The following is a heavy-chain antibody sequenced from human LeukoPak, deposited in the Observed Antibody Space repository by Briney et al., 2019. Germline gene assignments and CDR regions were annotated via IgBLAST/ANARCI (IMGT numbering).Heavy chain of an antibody. V-gene: IGHV1-46*01. Sequence: ASVKVSCKASGYTFTSYYMHWVRQAPGQGLELMGIINPSGGSTSYAQKFQGRVTMTRDTSTSTVYMELSSLRSEDTAVYYCARTPNIVVVVAATRGRGAFDIWGQGTMVTVSS. J-gene: IGHJ3*02. CDR3: ARTPNIVVVVAATRGRGAFDI. D-gene: IGHD2-15*01. CDR1: GYTFTSYY. CDR2: INPSGGST.